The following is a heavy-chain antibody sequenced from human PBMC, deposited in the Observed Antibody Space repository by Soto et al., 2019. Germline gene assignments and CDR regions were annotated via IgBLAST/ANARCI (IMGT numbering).Heavy chain of an antibody. CDR3: ARVDSSGWYGVYYGMDV. CDR1: GYTFTSYG. CDR2: ISAYNGNT. J-gene: IGHJ6*02. V-gene: IGHV1-18*01. Sequence: GASVKVSCKASGYTFTSYGISWVRQAPGQGLEWMGWISAYNGNTNYAQKLQGRVTMTTDTSTSTAYMELRSLRSDDTAVYYCARVDSSGWYGVYYGMDVWGQGTTVTVSS. D-gene: IGHD6-19*01.